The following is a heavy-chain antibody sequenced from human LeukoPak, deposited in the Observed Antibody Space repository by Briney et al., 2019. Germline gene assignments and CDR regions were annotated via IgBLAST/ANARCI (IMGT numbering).Heavy chain of an antibody. CDR3: ARGVNVREAGATISGY. CDR2: VSYDGTRK. J-gene: IGHJ4*02. Sequence: GGSLRLSCAASGFTFSNYAIHWVRQAPGKGLEWVAIVSYDGTRKYHAEAVKGRFTISRGNSKNTVFLEMTSLRTEDTAVYYCARGVNVREAGATISGYWGQGTPVTVSS. CDR1: GFTFSNYA. D-gene: IGHD1-26*01. V-gene: IGHV3-30*04.